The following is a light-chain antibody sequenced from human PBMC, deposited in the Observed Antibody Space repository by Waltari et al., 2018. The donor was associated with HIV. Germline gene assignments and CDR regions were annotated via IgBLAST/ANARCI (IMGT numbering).Light chain of an antibody. J-gene: IGLJ2*01. CDR1: SSNIGSNY. Sequence: QSVLTQPPSASGTPGQRVTISCSGSSSNIGSNYVYWYQQLPGTAPKRLRYSINHRPSGVPDRFSGSKSGTSASLAISGLRSEDEADYYCAAWGNSLSLLFGGGTKLTVL. CDR3: AAWGNSLSLL. CDR2: SIN. V-gene: IGLV1-47*02.